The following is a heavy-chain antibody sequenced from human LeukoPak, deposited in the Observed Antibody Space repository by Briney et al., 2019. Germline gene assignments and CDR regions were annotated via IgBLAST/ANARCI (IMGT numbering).Heavy chain of an antibody. CDR2: IGYEGGHK. V-gene: IGHV3-30*02. J-gene: IGHJ4*02. Sequence: GGSLRLSCAASGFTFNNFGMHWVRQAPGKGLEWVSFIGYEGGHKYYADSVKGRFTISKDNSKATLYLQMNSLRPEDTAVYYCAKDLHGGYSSDYWGQGTLVTVFS. CDR1: GFTFNNFG. CDR3: AKDLHGGYSSDY. D-gene: IGHD4-23*01.